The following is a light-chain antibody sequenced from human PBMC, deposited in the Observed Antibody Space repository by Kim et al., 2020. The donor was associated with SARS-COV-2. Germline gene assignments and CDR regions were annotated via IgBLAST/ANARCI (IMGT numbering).Light chain of an antibody. V-gene: IGLV1-40*01. CDR2: GNS. CDR1: SSNIGAGYD. Sequence: GQRVPISFTGSSSNIGAGYDVHWYQQLPGTAPKLFIYGNSNRPSGVPDRFSGSKSGTSASLAITGLQAEDEADYYCQSYDSSLSVVFGGGTQLTVL. J-gene: IGLJ2*01. CDR3: QSYDSSLSVV.